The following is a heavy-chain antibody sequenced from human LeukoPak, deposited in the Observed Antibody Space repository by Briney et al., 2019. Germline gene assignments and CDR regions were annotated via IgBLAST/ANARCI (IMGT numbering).Heavy chain of an antibody. CDR1: GFTFSSYS. D-gene: IGHD6-6*01. J-gene: IGHJ6*03. CDR3: ARMGSSSSGRGWDYYYYMDV. V-gene: IGHV3-21*01. CDR2: ISSSSSYI. Sequence: GGSLRLSCAASGFTFSSYSMNWVRQAPGKGLEWVSSISSSSSYIYYADSVKGRFTNSRDNAKNSLYLQMNSLRAEDTAVYYCARMGSSSSGRGWDYYYYMDVWGKGTTVTVSS.